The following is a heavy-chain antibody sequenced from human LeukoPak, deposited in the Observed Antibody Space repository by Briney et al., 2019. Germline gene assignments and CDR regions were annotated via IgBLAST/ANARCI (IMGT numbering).Heavy chain of an antibody. V-gene: IGHV1-69*13. J-gene: IGHJ4*02. CDR1: GGTFSSYA. Sequence: GASVKVSCKASGGTFSSYAISWVRQAPGQGLEWMGGIIPIFGTPNYAQKFQGRVTITADESTSTAYMELSSLRSEDTAVYYCARDRRYDSSGYFYAWGQGTLVTVSS. CDR2: IIPIFGTP. D-gene: IGHD3-22*01. CDR3: ARDRRYDSSGYFYA.